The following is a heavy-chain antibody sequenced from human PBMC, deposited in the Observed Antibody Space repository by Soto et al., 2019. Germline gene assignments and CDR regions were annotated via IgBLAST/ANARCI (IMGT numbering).Heavy chain of an antibody. J-gene: IGHJ6*02. CDR1: GYSFTSYW. V-gene: IGHV5-51*01. CDR2: IYPGDSDT. D-gene: IGHD6-19*01. Sequence: GESLKISCKGSGYSFTSYWIGWVRQMPGKGLEWMGIIYPGDSDTRYSPSFQGQVTISADKSISTAFLQWSSLKASDTAMYYCARHNIGSGWYGGASTGPLKVYYYGMDVWGQGTTVTVSS. CDR3: ARHNIGSGWYGGASTGPLKVYYYGMDV.